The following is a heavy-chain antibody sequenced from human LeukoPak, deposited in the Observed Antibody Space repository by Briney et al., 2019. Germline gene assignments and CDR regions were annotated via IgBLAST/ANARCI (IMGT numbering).Heavy chain of an antibody. CDR1: GGTFSSYA. V-gene: IGHV1-69*05. D-gene: IGHD3-3*01. J-gene: IGHJ5*02. CDR2: IIPIFGTA. Sequence: ASVKVSCKASGGTFSSYAISWVRQAPGQGLEWMGGIIPIFGTANYAQKFQGRVTITTDESTSTAYVELSSLRSEDTAVYYCARDREDYDFWSGYYSWGQGTLVTVSS. CDR3: ARDREDYDFWSGYYS.